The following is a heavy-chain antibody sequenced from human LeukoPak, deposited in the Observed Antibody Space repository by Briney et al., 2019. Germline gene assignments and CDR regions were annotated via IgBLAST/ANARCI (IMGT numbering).Heavy chain of an antibody. D-gene: IGHD6-19*01. Sequence: GSLRLSCAASGFTFSSYGMHWVRQAPGKGVAWVAVISYDGSNKYYADSVKGRFTISRDNSKNTLYLQMNSLRAEDTAVYYCAKDSIAVAGPGYYWGQGTLVTVSS. CDR1: GFTFSSYG. V-gene: IGHV3-30*18. J-gene: IGHJ4*02. CDR2: ISYDGSNK. CDR3: AKDSIAVAGPGYY.